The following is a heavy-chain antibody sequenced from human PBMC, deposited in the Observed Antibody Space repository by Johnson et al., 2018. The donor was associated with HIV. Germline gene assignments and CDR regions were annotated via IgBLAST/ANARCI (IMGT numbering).Heavy chain of an antibody. J-gene: IGHJ3*02. Sequence: VQLVESGGGLIQPGGSLRLSCAASGFTVSSNYMSWVRQAPGKGLEWVSIIYSGGSTYYADSVKGRFTISRDDSTNTLYLQMNSLKIEDTAVYYCATDLFSLILEDDAFDTWGQGTMVTVSS. CDR1: GFTVSSNY. CDR3: ATDLFSLILEDDAFDT. CDR2: IYSGGST. V-gene: IGHV3-53*01.